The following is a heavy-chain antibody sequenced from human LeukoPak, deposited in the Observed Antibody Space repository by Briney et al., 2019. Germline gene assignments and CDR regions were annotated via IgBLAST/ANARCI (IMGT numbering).Heavy chain of an antibody. J-gene: IGHJ6*03. Sequence: ASVKVSCKASGGTFSSYAISWVRQAPGQGLEWMGGIIPIFGTANYAQKFQGRVTITTDESTSTAYMELSSLRSEDTAVYYCARAKGVDYPNYYYYYFMDVWGKGTTVTVSS. CDR2: IIPIFGTA. CDR3: ARAKGVDYPNYYYYYFMDV. CDR1: GGTFSSYA. V-gene: IGHV1-69*05. D-gene: IGHD3-16*01.